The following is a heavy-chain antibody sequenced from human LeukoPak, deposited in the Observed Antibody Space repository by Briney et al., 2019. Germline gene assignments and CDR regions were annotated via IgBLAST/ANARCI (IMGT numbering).Heavy chain of an antibody. D-gene: IGHD1-26*01. V-gene: IGHV1-2*02. J-gene: IGHJ4*02. CDR3: ARGYALYSGRYIDFDY. Sequence: GASVKVPCKASGYTFTGHYMHWVRQAPGQGLEWMGWTNPNNGGTNYAQKFQGRVTMTRDTSISTAYMELSRLRSDDTAVYYCARGYALYSGRYIDFDYWGQGTLVTVSS. CDR2: TNPNNGGT. CDR1: GYTFTGHY.